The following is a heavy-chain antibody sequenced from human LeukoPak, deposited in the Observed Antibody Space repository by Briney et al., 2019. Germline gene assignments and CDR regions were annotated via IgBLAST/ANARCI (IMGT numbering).Heavy chain of an antibody. J-gene: IGHJ4*02. Sequence: PSETLSLTCAVYGGSFSGYYWSWIRQPPGKGLEWIGEINHSGSTNYNPSLKSRVTISVDTSKNQFSLKLSSVTAADTAVYYCARGGLLRPHLGYWGQGTLVTVSS. V-gene: IGHV4-34*01. CDR1: GGSFSGYY. D-gene: IGHD2-15*01. CDR2: INHSGST. CDR3: ARGGLLRPHLGY.